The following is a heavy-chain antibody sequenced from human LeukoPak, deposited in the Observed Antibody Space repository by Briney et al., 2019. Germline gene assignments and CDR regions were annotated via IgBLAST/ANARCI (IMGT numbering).Heavy chain of an antibody. CDR3: AILIAVAGPATFY. J-gene: IGHJ4*02. Sequence: GGSLRLSCAASGFTFSSYATSWVRQAPGKGLQWVSSISGSGDSTYYADSVKGRFTISRDNSNNTLYLQMSSLRAEDTAVYYCAILIAVAGPATFYWGQGTLVTVSS. CDR2: ISGSGDST. D-gene: IGHD6-19*01. V-gene: IGHV3-23*01. CDR1: GFTFSSYA.